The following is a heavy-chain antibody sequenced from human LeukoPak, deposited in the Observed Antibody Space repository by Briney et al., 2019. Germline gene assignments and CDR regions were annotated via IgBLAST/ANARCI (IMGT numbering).Heavy chain of an antibody. CDR1: GVSVSSGSYY. Sequence: SETLSLTCTVSGVSVSSGSYYWSWIRQPPGKGLEWIGYIYYSGSTNYNPSLKSRVTISVDTSKNQFSLKLSSVTAADTAVYYCARVRFLEWLNYDHWGQGTLVTVSS. J-gene: IGHJ5*02. CDR2: IYYSGST. V-gene: IGHV4-61*01. CDR3: ARVRFLEWLNYDH. D-gene: IGHD3-3*01.